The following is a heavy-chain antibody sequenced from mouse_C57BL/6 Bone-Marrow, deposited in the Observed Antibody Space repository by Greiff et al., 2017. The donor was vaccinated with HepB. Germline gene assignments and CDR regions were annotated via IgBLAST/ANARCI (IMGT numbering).Heavy chain of an antibody. V-gene: IGHV6-3*01. Sequence: EVQLVESGGGLVQPGGSMKLSCVASGFTFSNYWMNWVRQSPEKGLEWVAQIRLKSDNYATHYAESVKGRFTISRDDSKSSFYLQMNNLRAEDTGIYYCTWLLRAMDYWGQGTSVTVSS. CDR2: IRLKSDNYAT. CDR1: GFTFSNYW. D-gene: IGHD2-3*01. CDR3: TWLLRAMDY. J-gene: IGHJ4*01.